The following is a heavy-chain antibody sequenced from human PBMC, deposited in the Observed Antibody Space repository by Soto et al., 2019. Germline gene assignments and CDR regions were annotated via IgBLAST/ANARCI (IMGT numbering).Heavy chain of an antibody. D-gene: IGHD6-19*01. CDR2: ISGSGGST. J-gene: IGHJ6*02. CDR3: AKGRGSGWPPYYYYYCMDV. Sequence: EVQLLESGGGLVQPGGSLRLSCAASGFTFSSYAMSWVRQAPGKGLEWVSAISGSGGSTYYADSVKGRFTISRDNSKNTLYLQMSRLRAEDTAVYYCAKGRGSGWPPYYYYYCMDVWGQGTTVTVSS. V-gene: IGHV3-23*01. CDR1: GFTFSSYA.